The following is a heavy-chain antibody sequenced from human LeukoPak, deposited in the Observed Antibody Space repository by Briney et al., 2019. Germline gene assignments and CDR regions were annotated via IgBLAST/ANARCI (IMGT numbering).Heavy chain of an antibody. CDR3: ARDQYYYYMDV. Sequence: GGSLRLSCAASGFTFSSYALHWVRQAPGKGLEWVAIISYDGSKKYYADSVKGRFTISRDNSKNTLYLQMNSLRAEDTAVYYCARDQYYYYMDVWGKGTTVTVSS. CDR1: GFTFSSYA. CDR2: ISYDGSKK. V-gene: IGHV3-30*04. J-gene: IGHJ6*03. D-gene: IGHD2/OR15-2a*01.